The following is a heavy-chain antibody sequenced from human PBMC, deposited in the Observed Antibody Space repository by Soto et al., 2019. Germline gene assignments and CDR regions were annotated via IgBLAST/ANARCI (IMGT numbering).Heavy chain of an antibody. CDR3: ARAFMGIRGVMQYYFDS. D-gene: IGHD3-10*01. CDR2: IYYSGST. V-gene: IGHV4-59*02. Sequence: SETPSLSCTVCGGSVCSYYWSWIRLHPGKGLEWIGYIYYSGSTNYNPSLKSRVTISVDTSKNQFSLKLSSVTAADTAVYYCARAFMGIRGVMQYYFDSWGRGTLVTVSS. CDR1: GGSVCSYY. J-gene: IGHJ4*02.